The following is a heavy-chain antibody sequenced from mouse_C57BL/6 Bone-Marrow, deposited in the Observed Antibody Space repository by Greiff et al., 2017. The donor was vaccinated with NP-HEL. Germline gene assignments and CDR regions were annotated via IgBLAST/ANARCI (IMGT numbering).Heavy chain of an antibody. CDR2: IDPSDSYT. CDR1: GYTFTSYW. J-gene: IGHJ4*01. D-gene: IGHD2-1*01. CDR3: AREFLYYGNYYAMYY. V-gene: IGHV1-69*01. Sequence: VQLQQPGAELVMPGASVKLSCKASGYTFTSYWMHWVKQRPGQGLEWIGEIDPSDSYTNYNQKFKGKSTLTVDKSSSTAYMQLSSLTSEDSAVDYGAREFLYYGNYYAMYYWGQGTSVTVSS.